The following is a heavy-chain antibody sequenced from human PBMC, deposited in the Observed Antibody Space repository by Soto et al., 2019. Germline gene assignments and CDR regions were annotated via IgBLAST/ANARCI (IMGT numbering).Heavy chain of an antibody. V-gene: IGHV5-10-1*01. CDR1: GYSFTRYW. CDR3: ARHLDIAVVPGAF. Sequence: EVQLVQSGPEVKKPGEPLRISCKVSGYSFTRYWITWVRQTTEKGLEWMGRIDPSDSYINYNPSFQGHVTISVDTSTSTAYLQWTSLKASDTAMYYCARHLDIAVVPGAFWGQGTMVTVSS. CDR2: IDPSDSYI. J-gene: IGHJ3*01. D-gene: IGHD2-2*03.